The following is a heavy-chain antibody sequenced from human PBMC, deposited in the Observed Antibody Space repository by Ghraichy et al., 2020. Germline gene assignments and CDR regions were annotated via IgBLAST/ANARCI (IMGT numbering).Heavy chain of an antibody. V-gene: IGHV1-2*04. CDR3: AGGFWSGFSYYYMDV. D-gene: IGHD3-3*01. CDR1: GYTFTDYY. Sequence: ASVKVSCKASGYTFTDYYVHWVRQAPGQGLEWMGWINPKSGGTNYAQKFQGWVTMTRDTSISTTYMELSRLRSDDTAVYYCAGGFWSGFSYYYMDVWGKGTTVTVSS. CDR2: INPKSGGT. J-gene: IGHJ6*03.